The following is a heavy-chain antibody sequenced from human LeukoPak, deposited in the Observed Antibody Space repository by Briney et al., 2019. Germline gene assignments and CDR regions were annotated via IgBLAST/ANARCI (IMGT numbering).Heavy chain of an antibody. CDR1: GFTVSDYS. CDR2: IDGSAATI. V-gene: IGHV3-11*01. CDR3: ARGKVSAAY. J-gene: IGHJ4*02. D-gene: IGHD2-21*02. Sequence: GGSLRPSCAASGFTVSDYSMNWIRQAPGQGLEWISNIDGSAATIYYADSVKGRFTISRDNAKNSLYLQMNSLRAEDTAVYYCARGKVSAAYWGQGTLVTVSS.